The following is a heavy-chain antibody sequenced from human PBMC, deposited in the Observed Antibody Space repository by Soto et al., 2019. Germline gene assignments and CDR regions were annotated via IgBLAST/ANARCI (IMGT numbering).Heavy chain of an antibody. D-gene: IGHD2-21*02. J-gene: IGHJ6*02. CDR2: VFYTGRA. CDR3: ARDGDGRMTTNLFHHIGRDV. V-gene: IGHV4-59*01. CDR1: GGSLGSYY. Sequence: PSETLSLTCTVSGGSLGSYYWSWIRQPPGKGLEWIGYVFYTGRANYNASLKRLVSISLDPPNYQFSLKLRSVTAPHTAVSFCARDGDGRMTTNLFHHIGRDVWAPGTTVTLSS.